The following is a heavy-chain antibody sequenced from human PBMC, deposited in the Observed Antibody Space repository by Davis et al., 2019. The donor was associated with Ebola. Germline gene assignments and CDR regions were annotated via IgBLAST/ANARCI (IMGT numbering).Heavy chain of an antibody. V-gene: IGHV3-53*01. CDR2: IYSGGST. Sequence: GESLKISCAASGFTFSDYYMSWVRQAPGKGLEWVSVIYSGGSTYYADSVKGRFTISRDNSKNTLYLQMNSLRAEDTAVYYCARASGTGTTSSLFDYWGQGTLVTVSS. D-gene: IGHD1-1*01. J-gene: IGHJ4*02. CDR1: GFTFSDYY. CDR3: ARASGTGTTSSLFDY.